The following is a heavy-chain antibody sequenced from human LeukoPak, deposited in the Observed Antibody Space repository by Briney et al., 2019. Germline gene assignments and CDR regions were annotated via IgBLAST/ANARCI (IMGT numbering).Heavy chain of an antibody. CDR2: IYYSGST. CDR1: GGSISSSSYY. D-gene: IGHD3-10*01. CDR3: ARHLGSGGLDAFDI. V-gene: IGHV4-39*01. J-gene: IGHJ3*02. Sequence: SSETLSLTCTVSGGSISSSSYYWGWIRLPPWKGLEWIGSIYYSGSTYYNPSLKSRVTISVDTSKNQFSLKLSSVTAADTAVYYCARHLGSGGLDAFDIWGQGTMVTASS.